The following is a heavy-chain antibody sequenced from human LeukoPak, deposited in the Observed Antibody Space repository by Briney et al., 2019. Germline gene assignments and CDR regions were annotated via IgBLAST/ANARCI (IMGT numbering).Heavy chain of an antibody. Sequence: PGGSLRLSCAASGFTFSTYAMSWVRQAPGKGLEWVSVISGSGGNTYYADSVKGRFTISRDNSKNTLYLQMSSLRAEDTAIYYCAKGLGLDFWTAGWGAFDYWGQGTLVTVSS. V-gene: IGHV3-23*01. J-gene: IGHJ4*02. CDR2: ISGSGGNT. CDR1: GFTFSTYA. D-gene: IGHD3/OR15-3a*01. CDR3: AKGLGLDFWTAGWGAFDY.